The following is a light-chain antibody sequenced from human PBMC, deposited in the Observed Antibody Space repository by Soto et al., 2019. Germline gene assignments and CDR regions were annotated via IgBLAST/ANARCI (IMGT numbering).Light chain of an antibody. V-gene: IGKV3-11*01. J-gene: IGKJ5*01. CDR2: DAS. CDR3: QQRFNWQVT. Sequence: EIVLTQSPVTLSLSPGERATLSCRASQSINNYLAWYQQKPGQAPRLLIYDASNRATGIPARFSGSGSGTDLTLTISSLEPEDFAVYYCQQRFNWQVTFGQGTRLEIK. CDR1: QSINNY.